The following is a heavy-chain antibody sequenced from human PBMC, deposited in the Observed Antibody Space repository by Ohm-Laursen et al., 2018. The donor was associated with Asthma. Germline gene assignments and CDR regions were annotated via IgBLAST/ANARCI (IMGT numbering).Heavy chain of an antibody. V-gene: IGHV3-30*04. CDR2: ISYDGSNK. Sequence: SLRLSCSASGFTFSSYAMHWVRQAPGKGLEWVAVISYDGSNKYYADSVKGRLTISRDNSKNTLYLQMNSLRAEDTAVYYCARDYNSGSYYNYWGQGTLVTVSS. CDR3: ARDYNSGSYYNY. J-gene: IGHJ4*02. D-gene: IGHD1-26*01. CDR1: GFTFSSYA.